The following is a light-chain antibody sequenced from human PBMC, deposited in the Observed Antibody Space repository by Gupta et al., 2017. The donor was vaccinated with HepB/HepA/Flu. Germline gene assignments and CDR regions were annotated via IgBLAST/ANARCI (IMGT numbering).Light chain of an antibody. CDR1: SGHSSYS. V-gene: IGLV4-69*01. CDR3: QTWGTAIL. CDR2: LNSDGSF. Sequence: QVVLTQSPSASASLGASVRLTCTLSSGHSSYSIAWHQQQPQKGPRYLMRLNSDGSFNKGDAIPDSFSGSSSGAERYLTISSLQSEDEADYYCQTWGTAILFGGGTKLTVL. J-gene: IGLJ2*01.